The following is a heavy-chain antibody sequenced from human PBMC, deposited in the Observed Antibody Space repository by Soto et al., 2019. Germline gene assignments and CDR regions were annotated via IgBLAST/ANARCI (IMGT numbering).Heavy chain of an antibody. Sequence: GGSLRLSCAASGFTFDAYATHWVRQAPGEGLEWVSLISWDGATTFYAASVKGRFTVSRDNSKNSLYLQMNSLRAEDTALYYCARDAPRYCSSSSCSTGFDPWGQGTLVTVSS. CDR3: ARDAPRYCSSSSCSTGFDP. D-gene: IGHD2-15*01. CDR1: GFTFDAYA. V-gene: IGHV3-43D*04. CDR2: ISWDGATT. J-gene: IGHJ5*02.